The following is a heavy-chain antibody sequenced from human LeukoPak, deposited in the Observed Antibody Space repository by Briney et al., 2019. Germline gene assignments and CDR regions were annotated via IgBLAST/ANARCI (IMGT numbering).Heavy chain of an antibody. Sequence: GGSLRLSCAASGLTFSSYAMSWVRQAPGKGLEWVSSISGTTGNTYYADSVKGRLTISRDNSKNTLYLQMNSLRAEDTAVYYCAKDYLGQLVMFDVWGQGTMVTVSS. J-gene: IGHJ3*01. D-gene: IGHD6-13*01. CDR1: GLTFSSYA. V-gene: IGHV3-23*01. CDR3: AKDYLGQLVMFDV. CDR2: ISGTTGNT.